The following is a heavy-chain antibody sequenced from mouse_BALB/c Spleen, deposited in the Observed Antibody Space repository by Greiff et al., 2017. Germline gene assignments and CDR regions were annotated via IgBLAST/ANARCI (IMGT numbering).Heavy chain of an antibody. Sequence: EVQGVESGGGLVKPGGSLKLSCAASGFTFSSYAMSWVRQTPEKRLEWVASISSGGSTYYPDSVKGRFTISRDNARNILYLQMSSLRSEDTAMYYCARVGITEAYWGQGTLVTVSA. CDR2: ISSGGST. V-gene: IGHV5-6-5*01. CDR1: GFTFSSYA. D-gene: IGHD2-4*01. J-gene: IGHJ3*01. CDR3: ARVGITEAY.